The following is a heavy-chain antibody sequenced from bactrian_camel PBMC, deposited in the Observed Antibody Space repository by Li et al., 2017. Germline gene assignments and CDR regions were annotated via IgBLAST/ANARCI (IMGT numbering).Heavy chain of an antibody. D-gene: IGHD2*01. Sequence: HVQLVESGGGSVQAGGSLRLSCVASGYTHDTCYSALGWYRQAPGKERELVSTISSFGTTTYADSVKGRFTISQDNAKKSLYLQMNSLQLEDTGAYYCAAEDGSDYRGRYYNYWGQGTQVTVS. V-gene: IGHV3S55*01. CDR2: ISSFGTT. CDR3: AAEDGSDYRGRYYNY. CDR1: GYTHDTCYSA. J-gene: IGHJ4*01.